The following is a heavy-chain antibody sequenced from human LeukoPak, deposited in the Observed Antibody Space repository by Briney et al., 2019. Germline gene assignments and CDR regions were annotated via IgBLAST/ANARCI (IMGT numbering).Heavy chain of an antibody. Sequence: GGSLRLSCAASGFTFSSYWMHWVRQAPGKGLVWVSRINSDGSSTSYADSVKGRFTIPRDNAKNSLYLQMNSLRAEDTAVYYCARDIHYDSLRWDAFDIWGQGTMVTVSS. CDR1: GFTFSSYW. V-gene: IGHV3-74*01. D-gene: IGHD5-12*01. CDR2: INSDGSST. J-gene: IGHJ3*02. CDR3: ARDIHYDSLRWDAFDI.